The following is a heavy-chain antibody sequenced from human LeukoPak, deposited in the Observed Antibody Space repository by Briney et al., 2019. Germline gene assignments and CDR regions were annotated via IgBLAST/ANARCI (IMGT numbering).Heavy chain of an antibody. CDR1: GFTFSSYA. CDR2: ISYDGSNK. Sequence: PGGSLRLSCAASGFTFSSYAMHWVRQAPGKGLEWVAVISYDGSNKYYADSVKGRITISRGNSKNTLYLQMNSLRAEDTAAYYCAREGSGGSWYVRYWGQGTLVIVSS. CDR3: AREGSGGSWYVRY. J-gene: IGHJ4*02. V-gene: IGHV3-30-3*01. D-gene: IGHD6-13*01.